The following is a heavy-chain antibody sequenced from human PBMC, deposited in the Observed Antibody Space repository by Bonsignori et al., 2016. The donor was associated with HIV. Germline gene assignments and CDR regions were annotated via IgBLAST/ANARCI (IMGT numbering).Heavy chain of an antibody. D-gene: IGHD6-25*01. CDR3: ARLFAAYYFDY. CDR2: IYSGGST. J-gene: IGHJ4*02. Sequence: WIRQPPGKGLEWVSVIYSGGSTYYADSVKGRFTISRDNSKNTLYLQMNSLRAEDTAVYYCARLFAAYYFDYWGQGTLVTVSS. V-gene: IGHV3-66*04.